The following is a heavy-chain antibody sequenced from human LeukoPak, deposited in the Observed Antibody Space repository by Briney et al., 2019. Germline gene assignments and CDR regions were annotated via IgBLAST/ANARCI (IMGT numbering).Heavy chain of an antibody. V-gene: IGHV3-30*03. CDR2: ISYDGSNK. D-gene: IGHD3-10*01. Sequence: GGSLRLSCAASGFTFSSYGMHWVRQAPGKGLEWVAVISYDGSNKYYADSVKGRFTISRDNSKNTLYLQMNSLRAEDTAVYYCASGYGSGSYSYYYGMDVWGQGTTVTVSS. CDR1: GFTFSSYG. J-gene: IGHJ6*02. CDR3: ASGYGSGSYSYYYGMDV.